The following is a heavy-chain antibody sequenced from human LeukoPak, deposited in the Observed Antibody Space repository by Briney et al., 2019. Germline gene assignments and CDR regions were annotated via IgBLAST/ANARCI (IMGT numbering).Heavy chain of an antibody. D-gene: IGHD2-15*01. J-gene: IGHJ6*02. CDR3: ASRVAATLYGMDV. CDR2: ISYDGSNK. CDR1: GFTFSSYA. V-gene: IGHV3-30-3*01. Sequence: GGSLRLSCAASGFTFSSYAMHWVRQAPGKGLERVAVISYDGSNKYYADSVKGRFTISRDNSKNTLYLQMNSLRAEDTAVYYCASRVAATLYGMDVWGQGTTVTVSS.